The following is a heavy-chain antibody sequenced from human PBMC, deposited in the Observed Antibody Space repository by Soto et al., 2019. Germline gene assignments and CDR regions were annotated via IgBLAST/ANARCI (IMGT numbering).Heavy chain of an antibody. CDR2: IYYSGTT. J-gene: IGHJ5*02. CDR3: ARTYYDFWSGLGIAP. Sequence: QVQLQESGPGLVKPSQTLSLTCTVSGGSISSGGYYWSWIRQHPGKGLEWIGYIYYSGTTYYNPSLKSRFTIAVDTSKNHSSLKLSSVTVAETAVYYCARTYYDFWSGLGIAPWGQGTLVTVSS. D-gene: IGHD3-3*01. CDR1: GGSISSGGYY. V-gene: IGHV4-31*03.